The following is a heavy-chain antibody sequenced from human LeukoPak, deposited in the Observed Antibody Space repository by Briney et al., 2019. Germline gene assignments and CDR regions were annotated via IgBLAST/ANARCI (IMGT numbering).Heavy chain of an antibody. D-gene: IGHD3-16*01. CDR3: ARDPPSRGTRYFDY. Sequence: PGGPLRLSCAASEFSVGSNYMTWVRQAPGKGLEWVSLIYSGGSTYYADSVKGRFTISRDNSKNTLYLQMNSLRAEDTAVYYCARDPPSRGTRYFDYWGQGTLVTVSS. CDR1: EFSVGSNY. J-gene: IGHJ4*02. CDR2: IYSGGST. V-gene: IGHV3-66*01.